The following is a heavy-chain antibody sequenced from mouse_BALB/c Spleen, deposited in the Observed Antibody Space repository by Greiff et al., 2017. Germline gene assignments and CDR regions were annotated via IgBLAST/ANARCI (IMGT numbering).Heavy chain of an antibody. Sequence: VQLKESGAELVKPGASVKLSCKASGYTFTSYYMYWVKQRPGQGLEWIGEINPSNGGTNFNEKFKSKATLTVDKSSSTAYMQLSSLTSEDSAVYYCTYYYGYPFAYWGQGTLVTVSA. J-gene: IGHJ3*01. CDR2: INPSNGGT. D-gene: IGHD1-2*01. CDR1: GYTFTSYY. V-gene: IGHV1S81*02. CDR3: TYYYGYPFAY.